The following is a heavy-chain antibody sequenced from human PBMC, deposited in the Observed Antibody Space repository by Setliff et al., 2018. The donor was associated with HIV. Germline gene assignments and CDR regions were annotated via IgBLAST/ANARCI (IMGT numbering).Heavy chain of an antibody. D-gene: IGHD2-2*02. CDR1: GDTFTTYA. CDR3: ARDRRPAGINYGYGYLDD. CDR2: INAGNGDT. Sequence: ASVKVSCKASGDTFTTYALHWVRQAPGQRLEWMGWINAGNGDTKSSQKIQGKVTITRDTSASTAYIELSSLRSEDTAVYYCARDRRPAGINYGYGYLDDWGQGTLVTVSS. V-gene: IGHV1-3*01. J-gene: IGHJ4*02.